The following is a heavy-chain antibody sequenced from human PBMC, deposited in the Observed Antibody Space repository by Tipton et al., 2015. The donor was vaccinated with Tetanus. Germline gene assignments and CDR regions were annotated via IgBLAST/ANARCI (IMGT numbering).Heavy chain of an antibody. Sequence: SLRLSCEVSGFIFSSYTMNWVRQAPGKGLEWVSSISSTSSYIYYADSLKDRFTISRDNAKSSLYLQMNSLRADDTAAYYCASGSALDYWGQGTVVTVSS. CDR3: ASGSALDY. J-gene: IGHJ4*02. CDR2: ISSTSSYI. V-gene: IGHV3-21*01. CDR1: GFIFSSYT. D-gene: IGHD6-25*01.